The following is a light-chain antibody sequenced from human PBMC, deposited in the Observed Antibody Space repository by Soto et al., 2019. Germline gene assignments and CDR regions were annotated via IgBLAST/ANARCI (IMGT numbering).Light chain of an antibody. CDR3: SSYRGGSALGV. V-gene: IGLV2-14*01. CDR1: SSDVGGYNY. CDR2: EVI. J-gene: IGLJ1*01. Sequence: QSALTQPASVSGSPGQSITISCTGTSSDVGGYNYVSWYQQHPGKAPKLMIFEVINRPSGVSNRFSGSKSGSTASLPISGLQAEDEADYYCSSYRGGSALGVFGTGTKLTVL.